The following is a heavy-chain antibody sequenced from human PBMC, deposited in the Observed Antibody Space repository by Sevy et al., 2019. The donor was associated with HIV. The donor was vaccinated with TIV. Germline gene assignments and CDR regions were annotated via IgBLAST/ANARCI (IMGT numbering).Heavy chain of an antibody. J-gene: IGHJ6*02. Sequence: GGSLRLSCAASGVIFDDYGMSWVRQAPGKGLEWVSGINWNGGSTGYADSVKGRFTISRDNAKNSLYLQMNSLRAEDTALYYCVRHGYGYGYHALLDYYYGMDVWGQGTTVTVSS. CDR1: GVIFDDYG. D-gene: IGHD5-18*01. CDR2: INWNGGST. CDR3: VRHGYGYGYHALLDYYYGMDV. V-gene: IGHV3-20*04.